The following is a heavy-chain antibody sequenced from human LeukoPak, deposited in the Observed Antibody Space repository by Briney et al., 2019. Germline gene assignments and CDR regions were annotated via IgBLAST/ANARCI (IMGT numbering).Heavy chain of an antibody. CDR2: IYSGGST. CDR3: ARDGRGGSGFDAFDI. D-gene: IGHD3-10*01. CDR1: GFTVSSNY. Sequence: GGSLRLSCAASGFTVSSNYMSWVRQAPGKGLEWVSVIYSGGSTYYADSVKGRFTISRDNSKNTLYLQMNSLRAEDTAVYYCARDGRGGSGFDAFDIWGQGTMVTVSS. J-gene: IGHJ3*02. V-gene: IGHV3-53*01.